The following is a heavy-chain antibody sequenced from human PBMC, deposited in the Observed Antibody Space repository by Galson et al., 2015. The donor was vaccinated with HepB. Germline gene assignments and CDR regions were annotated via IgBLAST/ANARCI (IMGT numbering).Heavy chain of an antibody. V-gene: IGHV3-33*01. D-gene: IGHD1-26*01. CDR2: VRSDGSEN. CDR3: ARDRACTYFDY. Sequence: SLRLCGAASGFTFRTYGMHWGRQAPGKGLEGVGIVRSDGSENPYADSVKGRFTISRDNSRNTLYLQMNSLRVEDTAVYYCARDRACTYFDYWGQGTLVTVSA. J-gene: IGHJ4*02. CDR1: GFTFRTYG.